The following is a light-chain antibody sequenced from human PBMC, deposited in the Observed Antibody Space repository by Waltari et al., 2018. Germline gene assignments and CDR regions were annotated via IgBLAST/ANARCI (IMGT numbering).Light chain of an antibody. Sequence: DIQMNQSPSYLSAYIGDRVTITCRASKSSRSYLNWYQQKPGKVPKLLIYAASSLQSGVPSRFSGSGSGTDVTLTISSLQPEDFATYYCQQSYSTPLTFGGGTKVEIK. V-gene: IGKV1-39*01. CDR3: QQSYSTPLT. CDR2: AAS. J-gene: IGKJ4*01. CDR1: KSSRSY.